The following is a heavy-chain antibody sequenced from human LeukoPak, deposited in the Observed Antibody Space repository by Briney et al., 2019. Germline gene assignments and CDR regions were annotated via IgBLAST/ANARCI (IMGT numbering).Heavy chain of an antibody. J-gene: IGHJ4*02. Sequence: GGSLRLSCAASGFTFSSHWMHWVRQAPGKGLVWVSRIRGDGGDANYADFVKGRYTISRDNAKSTLYLQMNGLGVEDTAVYYCVRDIVAGSGSYSDWGQGTLVTVSS. D-gene: IGHD3-10*01. V-gene: IGHV3-74*01. CDR1: GFTFSSHW. CDR3: VRDIVAGSGSYSD. CDR2: IRGDGGDA.